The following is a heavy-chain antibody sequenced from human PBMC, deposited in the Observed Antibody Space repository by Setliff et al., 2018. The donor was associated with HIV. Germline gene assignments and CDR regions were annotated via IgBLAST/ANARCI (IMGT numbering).Heavy chain of an antibody. CDR1: GRTFTSYA. V-gene: IGHV1-69*13. J-gene: IGHJ4*02. CDR3: TRGRGMIGALVY. Sequence: VASVKVSCKASGRTFTSYAINWVRQAPGQGLEWMGGIIPIFSTSNYAQRFQGRVTITADESTSTAYMELYNLRSEDTAMYYCTRGRGMIGALVYWGQGTLVTVSS. D-gene: IGHD3-22*01. CDR2: IIPIFSTS.